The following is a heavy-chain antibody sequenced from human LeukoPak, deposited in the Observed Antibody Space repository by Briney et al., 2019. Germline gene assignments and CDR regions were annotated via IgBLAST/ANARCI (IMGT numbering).Heavy chain of an antibody. D-gene: IGHD6-13*01. CDR1: GFTFSSYR. CDR3: ARGCYSSSWYSTNDNWFDP. J-gene: IGHJ5*02. V-gene: IGHV3-23*01. CDR2: ISGSGGST. Sequence: GGSLRLSCAASGFTFSSYRMSWVRQAPGKGLEWVSAISGSGGSTYYADSVKGRFTISRDNSKNTLYLQMNSLRAEDTAVYYCARGCYSSSWYSTNDNWFDPWGQGTLVTVSS.